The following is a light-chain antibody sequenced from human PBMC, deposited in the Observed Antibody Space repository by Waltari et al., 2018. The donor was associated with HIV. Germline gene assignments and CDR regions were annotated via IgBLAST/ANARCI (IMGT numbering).Light chain of an antibody. CDR2: GAS. V-gene: IGKV3-15*01. CDR1: QSVSSN. Sequence: EIVMTQSPATLSVSPGERATLSCRASQSVSSNLAWYQQKPGQAPRLLIYGASTRATGIPARFSGSGSGTEFTLTISSLQSEDFAVYYCQQYNNWPPHSFGQGTKLEIK. J-gene: IGKJ2*03. CDR3: QQYNNWPPHS.